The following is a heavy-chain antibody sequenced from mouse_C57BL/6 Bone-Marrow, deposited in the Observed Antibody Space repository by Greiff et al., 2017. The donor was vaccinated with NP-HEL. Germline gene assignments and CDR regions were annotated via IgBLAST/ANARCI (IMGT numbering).Heavy chain of an antibody. Sequence: EVMLVESGGGLVQPGGSMKLSCAASGFTFSDAWMDWVRQSPEKGLEWVAEIRNKANNHATYYAESVKGRFTISRDDSKSSVYLQMNSLRAEDTGIYYCTRTGTREFDYWGQGTTLTVSS. D-gene: IGHD4-1*01. CDR1: GFTFSDAW. J-gene: IGHJ2*01. CDR2: IRNKANNHAT. CDR3: TRTGTREFDY. V-gene: IGHV6-6*01.